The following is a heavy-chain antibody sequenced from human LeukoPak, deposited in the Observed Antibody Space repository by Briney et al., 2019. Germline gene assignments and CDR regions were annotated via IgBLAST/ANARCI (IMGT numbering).Heavy chain of an antibody. D-gene: IGHD3-22*01. CDR2: IKQDGSER. V-gene: IGHV3-7*01. Sequence: GGSLRLSCAASGFTFSSYWMSWVRQAPGKGLEWVANIKQDGSERYYVDSVKGRFTISRDNAKNSLYLQMNSLRAEDTAVYYCAREPRNYYDSSGGYWGQGTLVTVSS. CDR3: AREPRNYYDSSGGY. CDR1: GFTFSSYW. J-gene: IGHJ4*02.